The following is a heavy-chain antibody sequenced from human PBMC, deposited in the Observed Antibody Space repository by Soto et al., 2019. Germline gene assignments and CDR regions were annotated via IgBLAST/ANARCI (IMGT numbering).Heavy chain of an antibody. CDR3: ARTYYDFWSGPPDY. CDR1: GGPISSYY. CDR2: IYYSGST. J-gene: IGHJ4*02. D-gene: IGHD3-3*01. V-gene: IGHV4-59*08. Sequence: SETLSLTCTVSGGPISSYYWSWIRQPPGKGLEWIGYIYYSGSTNYNPSLKSRVTISVDTSKNQFSLKLSSVTAADTAVYYCARTYYDFWSGPPDYWGQGTLVTVSS.